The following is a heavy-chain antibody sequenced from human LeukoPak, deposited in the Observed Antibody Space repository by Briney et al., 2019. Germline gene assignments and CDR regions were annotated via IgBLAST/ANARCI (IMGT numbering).Heavy chain of an antibody. CDR2: IYYSGST. V-gene: IGHV4-39*07. CDR1: GGSISSSSYY. CDR3: ARDFPRYCSGGSCYSQAFDY. Sequence: SQTLSLTCTVSGGSISSSSYYWGWIRQPPGKGLEWIGSIYYSGSTYYNPSLKSRVTISVDTSKNQFSLKLSSVTAADTAVYYCARDFPRYCSGGSCYSQAFDYWGQGTLVTVSS. D-gene: IGHD2-15*01. J-gene: IGHJ4*02.